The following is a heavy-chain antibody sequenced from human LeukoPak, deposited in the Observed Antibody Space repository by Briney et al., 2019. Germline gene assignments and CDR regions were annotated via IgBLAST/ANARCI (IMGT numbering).Heavy chain of an antibody. Sequence: GGSLRLSCAASGFTSSSYAMRWVRQAPGKGLEWVSAISGSGGSTYYADSVKGRFTISRDNSKNTLYLQMNSLRAEDTAVYYCAKMPCGGDCYYFDYWGQGTLVTVSS. J-gene: IGHJ4*02. CDR2: ISGSGGST. V-gene: IGHV3-23*01. D-gene: IGHD2-21*02. CDR1: GFTSSSYA. CDR3: AKMPCGGDCYYFDY.